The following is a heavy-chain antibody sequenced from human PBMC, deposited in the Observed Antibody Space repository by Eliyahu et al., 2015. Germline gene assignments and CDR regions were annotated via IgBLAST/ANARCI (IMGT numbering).Heavy chain of an antibody. Sequence: EVQLVESGGGVVQPGRSLRLSCAASGFTFNDYAMHWVRQAPGKGLEWVSGISWSSGTTGYADSVKGRFIISRDNAKNVLYLQINSLRTEDTALYYCAKDLRQNGDYRFDPWGQGTLVTVSS. J-gene: IGHJ5*02. V-gene: IGHV3-9*01. CDR3: AKDLRQNGDYRFDP. CDR2: ISWSSGTT. CDR1: GFTFNDYA. D-gene: IGHD4-17*01.